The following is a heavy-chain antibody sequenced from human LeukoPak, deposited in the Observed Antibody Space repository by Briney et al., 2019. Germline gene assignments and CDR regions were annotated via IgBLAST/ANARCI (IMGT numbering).Heavy chain of an antibody. D-gene: IGHD3-22*01. V-gene: IGHV3-33*06. CDR1: GFTFSSYG. Sequence: PGRSLRLSRAASGFTFSSYGMHWVRQAPGKGLEWVAVIWYDGSNKYYADSVKGRFTISRDNSKNTLYLQMNSLRAEDTAVYYCAKATRYDSSGYKDYWGQGTLVTVSS. CDR3: AKATRYDSSGYKDY. J-gene: IGHJ4*02. CDR2: IWYDGSNK.